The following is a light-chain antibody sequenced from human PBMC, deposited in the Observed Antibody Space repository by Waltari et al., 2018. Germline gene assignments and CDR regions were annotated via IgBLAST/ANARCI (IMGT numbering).Light chain of an antibody. J-gene: IGLJ3*02. Sequence: QSALTQPASVSGSPGQSIPISCIGTSSDIGGYNYFAWYQQSPGKAPKLLIFEVSNRPSGVSHRFSGSKSGNTASLTISGLQAEDEADYYCSSYTSSTTWLFGGGTKLTVL. CDR1: SSDIGGYNY. CDR2: EVS. V-gene: IGLV2-14*01. CDR3: SSYTSSTTWL.